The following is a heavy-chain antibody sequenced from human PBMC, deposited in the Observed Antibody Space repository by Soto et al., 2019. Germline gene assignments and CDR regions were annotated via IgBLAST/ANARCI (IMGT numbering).Heavy chain of an antibody. D-gene: IGHD1-1*01. V-gene: IGHV3-33*01. CDR2: IWYDGSNK. CDR3: KTNLVYFDY. Sequence: GGSLRLSCAASGFTFSSYGMHWVRQAPGKGLVWVAVIWYDGSNKYYADSVKGRFTISRDNSKNTLYLQMNSLRAEDTAVYYCKTNLVYFDYWGQGTLVTVSS. J-gene: IGHJ4*02. CDR1: GFTFSSYG.